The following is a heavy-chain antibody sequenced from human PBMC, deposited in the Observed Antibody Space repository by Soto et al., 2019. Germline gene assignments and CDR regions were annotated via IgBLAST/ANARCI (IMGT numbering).Heavy chain of an antibody. Sequence: SETLSLTCTVSGGSISSYYWSWIRQPPGKGLEWIGSIYYSGSTYYNPSLKSRATISVDTSKNQFSLKLSSVTAADTAVYYCAGLWSGYSFFDYWGQGTLVTVSS. CDR2: IYYSGST. D-gene: IGHD3-3*01. CDR1: GGSISSYY. J-gene: IGHJ4*02. CDR3: AGLWSGYSFFDY. V-gene: IGHV4-59*05.